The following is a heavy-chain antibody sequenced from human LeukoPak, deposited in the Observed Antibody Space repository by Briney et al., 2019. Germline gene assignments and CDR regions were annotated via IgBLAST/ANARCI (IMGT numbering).Heavy chain of an antibody. CDR2: IIPIFGTA. D-gene: IGHD3-10*01. CDR1: GGTFSSYA. CDR3: AREVLVRGVILAFDI. V-gene: IGHV1-69*06. Sequence: VASVKVSCKASGGTFSSYAISWVRQAPGQGLEWMGGIIPIFGTANYAQKFQGRVTITADKSTSTAYMELSSLRSEDTAVYYCAREVLVRGVILAFDIWGQGTMVTVSS. J-gene: IGHJ3*02.